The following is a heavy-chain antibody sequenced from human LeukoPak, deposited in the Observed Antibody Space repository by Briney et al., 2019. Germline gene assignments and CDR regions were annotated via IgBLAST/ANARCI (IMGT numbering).Heavy chain of an antibody. V-gene: IGHV1-69*13. CDR2: IIPIFGTA. Sequence: ASVKVSCKASGGTSSSYAISWVRQAPGQGLEWMGGIIPIFGTANYAQKFQGRVTITADESTSTAYMELSSLRSEDTAVYYCARLSYSSSSNYYYYYYMDVWGKGTTVTVSS. D-gene: IGHD6-6*01. CDR3: ARLSYSSSSNYYYYYYMDV. J-gene: IGHJ6*03. CDR1: GGTSSSYA.